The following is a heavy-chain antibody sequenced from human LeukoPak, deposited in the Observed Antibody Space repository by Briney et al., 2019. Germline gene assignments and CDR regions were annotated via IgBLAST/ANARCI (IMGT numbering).Heavy chain of an antibody. J-gene: IGHJ4*02. V-gene: IGHV1-24*01. CDR2: FDPEDGET. Sequence: ASVKVPCMVSGYTLTELSMHWVRQAPGKGLEWMGGFDPEDGETIYAQKFQGRVTMTEDTSTDTAYMELSSLRSEDTAVYYCATDPDDYSNYVSYWGQGTLVTVSS. CDR3: ATDPDDYSNYVSY. CDR1: GYTLTELS. D-gene: IGHD4-11*01.